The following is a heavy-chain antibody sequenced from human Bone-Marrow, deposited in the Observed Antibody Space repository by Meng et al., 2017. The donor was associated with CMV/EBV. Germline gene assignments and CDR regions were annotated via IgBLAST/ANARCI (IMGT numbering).Heavy chain of an antibody. D-gene: IGHD2-15*01. V-gene: IGHV3-30*04. Sequence: GESLKISCAASGFSFSGHAMHWVRQAPGRGLQWVALLSYDGSKTYLADFVQGRFTISRDNSKNTLYLHMSGLRPDDTAVYFCARPRSGFVVVPSAIVFWGRGTQVTVSS. CDR3: ARPRSGFVVVPSAIVF. CDR2: LSYDGSKT. CDR1: GFSFSGHA. J-gene: IGHJ4*02.